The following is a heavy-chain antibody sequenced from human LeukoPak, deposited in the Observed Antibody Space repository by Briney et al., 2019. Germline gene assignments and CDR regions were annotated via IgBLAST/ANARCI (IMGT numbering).Heavy chain of an antibody. Sequence: PGGSLRLSCAASGFTFSSYSMNWVRQAPGKGLEWVSSISSSSSYIYYADSVKGRFTISRDNAKNSLYLQMSSLRAEDTAVYYCARNPPNRYCSSTSCCPFDYWGQGTLVTVSS. CDR2: ISSSSSYI. D-gene: IGHD2-2*01. J-gene: IGHJ4*02. CDR1: GFTFSSYS. CDR3: ARNPPNRYCSSTSCCPFDY. V-gene: IGHV3-21*01.